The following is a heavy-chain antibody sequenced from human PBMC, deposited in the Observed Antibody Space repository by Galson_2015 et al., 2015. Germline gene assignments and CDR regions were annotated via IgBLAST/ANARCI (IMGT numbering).Heavy chain of an antibody. CDR2: IHHSGST. CDR1: GGSISSSYC. CDR3: ARTADYGDPYWYFDL. Sequence: SETLSLTCAVSGGSISSSYCWNWVRQPPGRGLEWIGQIHHSGSTNYNPSLKGRATISVDKSKNQFTLKLSSVTAADTAPYFCARTADYGDPYWYFDLWGRGILVTVSS. D-gene: IGHD4-17*01. J-gene: IGHJ2*01. V-gene: IGHV4-4*02.